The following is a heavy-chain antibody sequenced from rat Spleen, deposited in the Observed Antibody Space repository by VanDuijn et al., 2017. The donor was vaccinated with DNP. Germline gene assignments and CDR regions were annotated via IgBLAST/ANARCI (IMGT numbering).Heavy chain of an antibody. CDR3: AREQPPLTY. V-gene: IGHV4-2*01. CDR1: GFNFNDYW. Sequence: EVKLVESGGGLVQPGRSLKLSCAASGFNFNDYWMGWVRQAPGKGLEWIAEINKDSSIISYAPSLREKFTISRDNAQNNLYLQMSKLVSEDTAIYYCAREQPPLTYWGRGPLVTVSS. CDR2: INKDSSII. J-gene: IGHJ3*01. D-gene: IGHD1-10*01.